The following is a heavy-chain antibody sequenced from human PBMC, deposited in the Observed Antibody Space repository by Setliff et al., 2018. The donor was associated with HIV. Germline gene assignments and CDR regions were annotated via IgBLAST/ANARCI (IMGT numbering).Heavy chain of an antibody. J-gene: IGHJ4*02. CDR2: IYYSGST. D-gene: IGHD3-22*01. V-gene: IGHV4-39*01. CDR1: GGSISSYY. Sequence: SETLSLTCTVSGGSISSYYWGWIRQPPGKGLEWIGSIYYSGSTYYNPSLKSRVTISVDTSKNQFSLKLSSVTAADTAVYYCARLVVITTNFDYWGQGTLVTVSS. CDR3: ARLVVITTNFDY.